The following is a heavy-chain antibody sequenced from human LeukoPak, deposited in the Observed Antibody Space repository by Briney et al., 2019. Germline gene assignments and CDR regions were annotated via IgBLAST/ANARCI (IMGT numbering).Heavy chain of an antibody. J-gene: IGHJ3*02. CDR2: ISSYKGNT. V-gene: IGHV1-18*01. D-gene: IGHD3-22*01. CDR1: GYIFTSYV. CDR3: ARVSSGRKEDAFDI. Sequence: ASVKVSCKASGYIFTSYVISWVRQAPGQGLEWMGWISSYKGNTNHAQKLQGRVTMTTDTSTSTAYMELRSLRSDDTAVYYCARVSSGRKEDAFDIWGQGTMVTVSS.